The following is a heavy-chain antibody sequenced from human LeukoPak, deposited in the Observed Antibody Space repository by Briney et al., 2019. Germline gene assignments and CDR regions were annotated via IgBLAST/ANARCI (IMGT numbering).Heavy chain of an antibody. V-gene: IGHV1-24*01. CDR3: ATDRILRTNSGVVIPLVDY. J-gene: IGHJ4*02. Sequence: WASVKVSCKVSGYTLSELSMYWVRQAPGEGLECMGGFDPEAGETIYAQKFQGRVTMTEDTSTDTAYMELSSLRSEDTAVYYCATDRILRTNSGVVIPLVDYWGQGTLVTVSS. D-gene: IGHD3-3*01. CDR2: FDPEAGET. CDR1: GYTLSELS.